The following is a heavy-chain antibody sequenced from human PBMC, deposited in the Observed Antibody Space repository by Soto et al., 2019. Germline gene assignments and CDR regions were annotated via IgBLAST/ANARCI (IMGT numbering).Heavy chain of an antibody. D-gene: IGHD2-15*01. CDR3: ARRGRADCSGGSCYSGHFDY. J-gene: IGHJ4*02. CDR1: GGSISSGGYY. V-gene: IGHV4-31*03. CDR2: IYYSGST. Sequence: KPSETLSLTCTVSGGSISSGGYYWSWIRQHPGKGLEWIGYIYYSGSTNYNPSLKSRVTISVDTSKNQFSLKLSSVTAADTAVSYCARRGRADCSGGSCYSGHFDYWGQGTLVTVSS.